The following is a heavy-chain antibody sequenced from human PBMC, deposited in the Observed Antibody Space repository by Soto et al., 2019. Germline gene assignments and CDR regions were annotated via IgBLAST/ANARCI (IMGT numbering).Heavy chain of an antibody. CDR2: IKSKTDGGTT. CDR1: GFTFSNAW. J-gene: IGHJ6*02. CDR3: TTDGGDSGWYYGMDV. Sequence: GGSLRLSCAASGFTFSNAWMSWVRQAPGKGLEWVGRIKSKTDGGTTDYAAPVKGRFTISRDDSKNTLYLQMNSLKTEDTAVYYCTTDGGDSGWYYGMDVWGQGTTVTVSS. D-gene: IGHD6-19*01. V-gene: IGHV3-15*01.